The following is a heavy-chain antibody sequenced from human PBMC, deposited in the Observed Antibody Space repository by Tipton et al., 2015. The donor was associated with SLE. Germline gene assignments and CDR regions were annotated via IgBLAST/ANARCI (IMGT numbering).Heavy chain of an antibody. CDR2: ISSSSSYI. J-gene: IGHJ4*02. Sequence: LRLSCAASGFTFSSYSMNWVRQAPGKGLEWVSSISSSSSYIYYADSVKGRFTISRDNAKNSLYLQMNSLRAEDTAVYYCASPAGGEKGYFDYWGQGTLVTVSS. CDR1: GFTFSSYS. CDR3: ASPAGGEKGYFDY. D-gene: IGHD4-17*01. V-gene: IGHV3-21*01.